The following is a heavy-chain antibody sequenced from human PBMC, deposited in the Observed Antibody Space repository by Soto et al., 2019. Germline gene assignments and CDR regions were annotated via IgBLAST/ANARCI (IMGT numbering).Heavy chain of an antibody. V-gene: IGHV3-23*01. D-gene: IGHD1-26*01. CDR1: DFTFSSYA. CDR2: IRGSSGST. Sequence: EVQLLESGGALVQPGGSLRLACAASDFTFSSYAMTWVRQVPGKGLEWCSLIRGSSGSTYYADSVKGRFNISRDNSKNTLYLEMNSLRVEDTAVYYCAKVSASYSSFDNWGQGTLVTVSS. J-gene: IGHJ4*02. CDR3: AKVSASYSSFDN.